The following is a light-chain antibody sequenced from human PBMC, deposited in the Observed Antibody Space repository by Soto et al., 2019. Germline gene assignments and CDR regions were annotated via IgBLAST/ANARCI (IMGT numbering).Light chain of an antibody. Sequence: EIVMTQSPATLSVSPGERATLSCRASQSVSSNLAWYQQKPGQAPRLLIYGASTRATGIPARFSGSGSGTGFTLTISSLQSEDFAVYYCQQYNNWPRALTFGGGTKVEIK. V-gene: IGKV3-15*01. J-gene: IGKJ4*01. CDR1: QSVSSN. CDR2: GAS. CDR3: QQYNNWPRALT.